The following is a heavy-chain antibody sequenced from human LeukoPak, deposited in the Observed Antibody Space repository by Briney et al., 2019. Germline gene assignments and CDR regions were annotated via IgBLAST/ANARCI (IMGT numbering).Heavy chain of an antibody. D-gene: IGHD5-18*01. V-gene: IGHV1-3*01. Sequence: ASVKVSCKASGYTFTSYAMHWVRQAPGQRLEWMGWINAGNGNTRYSQKFQGRVTITRDTSASTAYMELSSLRSEDTAVYYCARGWDAGYSYGQHNFDYWGQGTLVTVSP. CDR2: INAGNGNT. J-gene: IGHJ4*02. CDR1: GYTFTSYA. CDR3: ARGWDAGYSYGQHNFDY.